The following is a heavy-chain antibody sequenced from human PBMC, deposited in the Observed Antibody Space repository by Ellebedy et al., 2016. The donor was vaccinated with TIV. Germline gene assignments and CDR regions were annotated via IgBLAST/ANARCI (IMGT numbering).Heavy chain of an antibody. CDR3: ARDDSSGYPRYFDY. CDR2: ISSSGSTT. CDR1: GFHFSSYD. V-gene: IGHV3-48*03. J-gene: IGHJ4*02. Sequence: GGSLRLSCAASGFHFSSYDVTWVRQAPGRGLEWLSYISSSGSTTKYADSVKGRFTISRDNVKNSLYLQMNSLRAEDTAVYYCARDDSSGYPRYFDYWGQGTLVTVSS. D-gene: IGHD3-22*01.